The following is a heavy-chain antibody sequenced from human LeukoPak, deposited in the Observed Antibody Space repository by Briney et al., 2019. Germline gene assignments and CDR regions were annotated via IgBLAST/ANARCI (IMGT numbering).Heavy chain of an antibody. V-gene: IGHV1-69*06. CDR1: GGTSSSYA. CDR3: AGGYSYGFGYYYMDV. J-gene: IGHJ6*03. CDR2: IIPIFGTA. D-gene: IGHD5-18*01. Sequence: ASVKVSCKASGGTSSSYAISWVRQAPGQGFEWMGGIIPIFGTANYAQKFQGRVTITADKSTSTAYMELSSLRSEDTAVYYCAGGYSYGFGYYYMDVWGKGTTVTISS.